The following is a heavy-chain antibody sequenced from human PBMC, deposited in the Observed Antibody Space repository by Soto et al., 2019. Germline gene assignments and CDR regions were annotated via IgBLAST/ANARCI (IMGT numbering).Heavy chain of an antibody. D-gene: IGHD2-2*01. CDR1: GGSISSAGSY. J-gene: IGHJ5*02. V-gene: IGHV4-31*03. CDR2: IYYSGST. Sequence: QVQLQESGPGLVKPSQTLSLTCSVSGGSISSAGSYWSWIRQHPGEGMEWIGHIYYSGSTFYSPSLKSRVTMSVDTSRNQFSLRLSSVTAADTAVYYCAREALGCSTSWRNWFDPWGQGTLVTVSS. CDR3: AREALGCSTSWRNWFDP.